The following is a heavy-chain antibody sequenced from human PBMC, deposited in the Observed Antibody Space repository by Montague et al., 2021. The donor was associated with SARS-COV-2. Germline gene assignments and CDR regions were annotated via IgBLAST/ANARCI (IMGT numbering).Heavy chain of an antibody. CDR3: ARDSGLGGYYYYGMDV. J-gene: IGHJ6*02. CDR2: IYRGGSR. CDR1: GFSVSSNF. V-gene: IGHV3-53*01. D-gene: IGHD3-16*01. Sequence: SLRLSCAASGFSVSSNFMNWVRQAPGKGLEWVSVIYRGGSRYYADSVRGRFTISRDTSKNTLYLQMNSLRAEDTAVYYCARDSGLGGYYYYGMDVWGQGTTVTVSS.